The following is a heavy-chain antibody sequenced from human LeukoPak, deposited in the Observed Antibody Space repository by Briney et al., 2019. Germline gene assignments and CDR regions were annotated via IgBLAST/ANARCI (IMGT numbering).Heavy chain of an antibody. Sequence: GGSLRLSCAASGFTFSNYWMHWVRQAPGKGLVWVSRIKGDGSHTVYADSVKGRFTISRDNAKNTLYLQMKSLRDEDTAVYYCAKTYYDFWSGYSDAFDIWGQGTMVTVSS. CDR2: IKGDGSHT. CDR1: GFTFSNYW. J-gene: IGHJ3*02. V-gene: IGHV3-74*01. D-gene: IGHD3-3*01. CDR3: AKTYYDFWSGYSDAFDI.